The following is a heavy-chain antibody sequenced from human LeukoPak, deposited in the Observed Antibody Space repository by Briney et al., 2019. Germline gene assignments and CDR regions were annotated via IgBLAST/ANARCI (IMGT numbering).Heavy chain of an antibody. CDR1: GGSISGDH. CDR2: IYYSGST. J-gene: IGHJ4*02. D-gene: IGHD5-24*01. V-gene: IGHV4-59*08. CDR3: ARQGLIVMAGEGDFDY. Sequence: PSETLSLTYTVSGGSISGDHWNWIRQPPGKGLEWIGYIYYSGSTNYNPSLKSRVTISIDTSKNQFSLKLSSVTAADTAVYYCARQGLIVMAGEGDFDYWGQGTLVTVSS.